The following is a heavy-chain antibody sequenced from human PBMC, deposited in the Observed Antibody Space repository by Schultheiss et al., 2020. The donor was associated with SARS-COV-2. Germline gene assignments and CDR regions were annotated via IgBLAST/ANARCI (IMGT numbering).Heavy chain of an antibody. V-gene: IGHV3-23*01. Sequence: GGSLRLSCAASGFTFSNYDMSWVRQAPGKGLEWVSTISGSGGSTYYADSVRGRFTISRDTSKNTLDLQMTSLRAEDTAMYYCAKERGGGGRGPFDSWGQGTLVTVSS. J-gene: IGHJ4*02. CDR2: ISGSGGST. CDR3: AKERGGGGRGPFDS. D-gene: IGHD3-16*01. CDR1: GFTFSNYD.